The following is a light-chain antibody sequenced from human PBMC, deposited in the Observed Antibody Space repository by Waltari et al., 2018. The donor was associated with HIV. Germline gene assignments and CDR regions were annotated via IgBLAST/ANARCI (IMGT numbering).Light chain of an antibody. V-gene: IGKV3-15*01. CDR1: QTINTN. Sequence: EIVMTQSPATLSVSPGDRVTVSCRASQTINTNLAWYQQKPGQAPRLLIYGASTRDTGIPARFSGGGSGTEFTLTISSLQSEDFAIYYCQQYSNWPRTFGQGTQVEIK. CDR2: GAS. J-gene: IGKJ1*01. CDR3: QQYSNWPRT.